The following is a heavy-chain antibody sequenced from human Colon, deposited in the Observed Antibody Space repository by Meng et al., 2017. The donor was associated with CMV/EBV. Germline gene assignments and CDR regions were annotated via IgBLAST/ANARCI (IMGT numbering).Heavy chain of an antibody. CDR1: GGSMKYFS. V-gene: IGHV4-59*01. CDR2: IDYTGTT. D-gene: IGHD6-25*01. CDR3: ARNIAAASNWFDP. Sequence: ESLKISCSVSGGSMKYFSWSWIRQTPGKGLEWIGYIDYTGTTKYNPSLESRVTLSGDASQNQFSLKLRSVTAADTAVYYCARNIAAASNWFDPWGQGTLVTVSS. J-gene: IGHJ5*02.